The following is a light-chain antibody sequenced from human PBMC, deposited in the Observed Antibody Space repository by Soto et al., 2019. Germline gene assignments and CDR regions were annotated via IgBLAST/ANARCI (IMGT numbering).Light chain of an antibody. CDR3: GTWDTSLSAVV. CDR2: ENN. J-gene: IGLJ2*01. Sequence: QSVLTQPPSMSAAPGQKVTISCSGSSSNIGNNDVSWYQQLPGTAPKLLIYENNKRPSGIPDRFSGSKSGTSATLGITGLQTGDEADYYCGTWDTSLSAVVFGGGTKLTVL. CDR1: SSNIGNND. V-gene: IGLV1-51*02.